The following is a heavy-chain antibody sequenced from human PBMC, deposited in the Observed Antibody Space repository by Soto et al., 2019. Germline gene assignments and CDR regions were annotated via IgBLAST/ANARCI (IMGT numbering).Heavy chain of an antibody. V-gene: IGHV4-30-2*01. CDR3: AREGIAAAGTTNWFDP. CDR2: IYQSGST. CDR1: GGSISSGGYS. D-gene: IGHD6-13*01. J-gene: IGHJ5*02. Sequence: SETLSLTCAVSGGSISSGGYSWSWTRQPPXKGLEWIGYIYQSGSTYYNPSLKSRVTISVDRSRNQFSLKLSSVTAADTAVYYCAREGIAAAGTTNWFDPWGQGTLVTVSS.